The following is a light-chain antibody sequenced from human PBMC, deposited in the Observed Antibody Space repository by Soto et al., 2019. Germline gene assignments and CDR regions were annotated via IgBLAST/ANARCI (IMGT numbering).Light chain of an antibody. CDR2: GAS. Sequence: EIVMTQSPATLSVSPGERATLSCRASQSVSSNLAWYQQKPGQAPRLLFYGASTRATGIPARFSGSGSGAEFTITISSLQSEDFAFYYCQQYDRWPWTFGQGTKVEIK. V-gene: IGKV3-15*01. CDR3: QQYDRWPWT. CDR1: QSVSSN. J-gene: IGKJ1*01.